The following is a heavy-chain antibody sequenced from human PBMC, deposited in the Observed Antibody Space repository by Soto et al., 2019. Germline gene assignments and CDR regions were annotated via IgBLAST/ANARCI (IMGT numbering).Heavy chain of an antibody. Sequence: PGGSLRLSCAASGFTFSSYAMHWVRQAPGKGLEWVAVISYDGSNKYYADSVKGRFTISRDNSKNTLYLQMNSLRAEDTAVYYCARDEWGYSGYTYYWGQGTLVTVSS. J-gene: IGHJ4*02. CDR3: ARDEWGYSGYTYY. D-gene: IGHD5-12*01. CDR1: GFTFSSYA. CDR2: ISYDGSNK. V-gene: IGHV3-30-3*01.